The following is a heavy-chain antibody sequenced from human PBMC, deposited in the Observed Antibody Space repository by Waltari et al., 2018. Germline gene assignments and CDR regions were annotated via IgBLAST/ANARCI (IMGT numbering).Heavy chain of an antibody. CDR2: IYYSGST. Sequence: QLQLQESGPGLVKPSETLSLTCTVPGGSISSSSYYWGWIRQPPGKGLEWIGSIYYSGSTYYNPSLKSRVTISVDTSKNQFSLKLSSVTAADTAVYYCARGGNYTPIDYWGQGTLVTVSS. CDR1: GGSISSSSYY. V-gene: IGHV4-39*07. CDR3: ARGGNYTPIDY. J-gene: IGHJ4*02. D-gene: IGHD4-4*01.